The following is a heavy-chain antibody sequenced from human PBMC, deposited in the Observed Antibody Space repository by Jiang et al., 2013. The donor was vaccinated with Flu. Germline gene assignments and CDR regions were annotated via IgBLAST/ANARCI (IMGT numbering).Heavy chain of an antibody. J-gene: IGHJ3*02. CDR2: ISYDGSNK. D-gene: IGHD6-13*01. V-gene: IGHV3-30*01. Sequence: VISYDGSNKYYADSVKGRFTISRDNSKNTLYLQMNSLRAEDTAVYYCARDPSGSSSWHRGAFDIWGQGTMVTVSS. CDR3: ARDPSGSSSWHRGAFDI.